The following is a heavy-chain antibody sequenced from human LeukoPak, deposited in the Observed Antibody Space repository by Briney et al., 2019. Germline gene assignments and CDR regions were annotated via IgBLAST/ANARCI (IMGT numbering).Heavy chain of an antibody. Sequence: QAGGSLRLSCAASGFTFSSYWMPWVRQAPGKGLVWVSRINSDGSSTSYADSVKGRFTISRDNAKNTLYLQMNSLRAEDTAVYYCARDLAGIVYHYYGMDVWGQGTTVTVSS. CDR1: GFTFSSYW. V-gene: IGHV3-74*01. CDR2: INSDGSST. J-gene: IGHJ6*02. D-gene: IGHD6-13*01. CDR3: ARDLAGIVYHYYGMDV.